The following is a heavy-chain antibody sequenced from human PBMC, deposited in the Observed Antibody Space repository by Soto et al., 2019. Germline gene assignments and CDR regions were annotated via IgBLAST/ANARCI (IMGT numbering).Heavy chain of an antibody. CDR3: ARDRVLLWFGSGAYYGMDV. D-gene: IGHD3-10*01. CDR1: GGSISSGGYY. J-gene: IGHJ6*02. Sequence: SETLSLTCTVSGGSISSGGYYWSWIRQHPGKGLEWIGYIYYSGSTYYNPSLKSRVTISVDTSKNQFPLKLSSVTAADTAVYYCARDRVLLWFGSGAYYGMDVWGQGTTVTVSS. V-gene: IGHV4-31*03. CDR2: IYYSGST.